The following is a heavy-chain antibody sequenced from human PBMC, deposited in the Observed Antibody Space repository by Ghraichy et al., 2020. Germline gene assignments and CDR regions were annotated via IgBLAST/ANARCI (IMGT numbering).Heavy chain of an antibody. J-gene: IGHJ5*02. V-gene: IGHV4-30-2*01. CDR2: IYHSGST. D-gene: IGHD3-3*01. CDR3: ARGGPSGITIFGVVREGGYNWFDP. Sequence: SETLSLTCAVSGGSISSGGYSWSWIRQPPGKGLEWIGYIYHSGSTYYNPSLKSRVTISVDRSKNQFSLKLSSVTAADTAVYYCARGGPSGITIFGVVREGGYNWFDPWGQGTLVTVSS. CDR1: GGSISSGGYS.